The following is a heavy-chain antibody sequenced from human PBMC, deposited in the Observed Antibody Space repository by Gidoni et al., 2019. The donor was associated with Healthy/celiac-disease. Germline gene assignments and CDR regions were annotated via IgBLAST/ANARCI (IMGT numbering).Heavy chain of an antibody. CDR3: AKSRYYYDSGLLDY. CDR2: ISGSGGST. V-gene: IGHV3-23*01. D-gene: IGHD3-22*01. J-gene: IGHJ4*02. Sequence: EVQLLESGGGLVQPGGSLRLSCAASGFPFSSYAMSWVRQAPGKGLEWVSAISGSGGSTYYADSVKGRFTISRDNSKNTLYLQMNSLRAEDTAVYYCAKSRYYYDSGLLDYWGQGTLVTVSS. CDR1: GFPFSSYA.